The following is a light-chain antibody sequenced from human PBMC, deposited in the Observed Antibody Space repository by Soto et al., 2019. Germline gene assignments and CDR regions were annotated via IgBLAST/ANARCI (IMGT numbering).Light chain of an antibody. V-gene: IGKV1-39*01. Sequence: DIQMTQSPSSLSASVGDRVTITCRASQSISSYLNWYQQKPGKAPKLLIYAASILQSGVPSRFSGSGSGTDFHLTISILQPEDFATYYCQQSYSTPPTFGQGTKVEIK. CDR2: AAS. CDR3: QQSYSTPPT. J-gene: IGKJ1*01. CDR1: QSISSY.